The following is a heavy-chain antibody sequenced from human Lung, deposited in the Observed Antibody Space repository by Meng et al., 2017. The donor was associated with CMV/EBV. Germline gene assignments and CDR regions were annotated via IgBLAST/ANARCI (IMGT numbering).Heavy chain of an antibody. CDR3: ARVEVGITSGDY. J-gene: IGHJ4*02. D-gene: IGHD1-26*01. Sequence: QGQLGKAGGEVKKPGASVKVSCKASGYTFTNYGITWVRQAPGPGLEWMGWISAYNGNTNSAQTLQGRLTMTTDTSTSTAYMELKSLRSDDTAVYYCARVEVGITSGDYWGQGTLVTVSS. CDR1: GYTFTNYG. CDR2: ISAYNGNT. V-gene: IGHV1-18*01.